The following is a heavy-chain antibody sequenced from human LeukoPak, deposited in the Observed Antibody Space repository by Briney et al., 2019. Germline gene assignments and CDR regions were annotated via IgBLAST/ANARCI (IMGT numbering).Heavy chain of an antibody. V-gene: IGHV1-8*03. CDR3: ARGNMGHYAIFRY. J-gene: IGHJ4*02. CDR2: MNPSSGNT. D-gene: IGHD2-8*01. CDR1: GYTFTDYY. Sequence: ASVKVSCKASGYTFTDYYMHWVRQAPGQGLEWMGWMNPSSGNTGYAQKFQGRVTITRNTSISTAYMELSSLRSEDTAVYYCARGNMGHYAIFRYWGQGTLVTVSS.